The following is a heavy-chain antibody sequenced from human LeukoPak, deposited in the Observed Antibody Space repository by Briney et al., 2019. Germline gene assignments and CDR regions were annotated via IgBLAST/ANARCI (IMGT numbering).Heavy chain of an antibody. Sequence: GRSLRLSCAASGFIFSSYGMHWVRQAPGKGLERVPVISYDGSNKYYADSVKGRFTISRDNSKNTLYLQMNSLRAEDTAVYYCARDRPGTPPDAFDIWGQGTMVTVSS. CDR1: GFIFSSYG. CDR3: ARDRPGTPPDAFDI. CDR2: ISYDGSNK. J-gene: IGHJ3*02. V-gene: IGHV3-30*19.